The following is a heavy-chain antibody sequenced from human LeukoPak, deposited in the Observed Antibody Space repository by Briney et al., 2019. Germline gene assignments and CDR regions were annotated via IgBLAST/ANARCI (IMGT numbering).Heavy chain of an antibody. CDR3: ARSNDHTNYGGRGYLDH. CDR2: ISRRGDDV. CDR1: GFTFTDYY. J-gene: IGHJ4*02. Sequence: GGSLRLSCAASGFTFTDYYMTWIRQAPGRGLEWVSTISRRGDDVYTADSVKGRLTISRDNANDSVLLQINSLRADDTAIYYCARSNDHTNYGGRGYLDHWGQGAQVTVSS. V-gene: IGHV3-11*01. D-gene: IGHD3-16*01.